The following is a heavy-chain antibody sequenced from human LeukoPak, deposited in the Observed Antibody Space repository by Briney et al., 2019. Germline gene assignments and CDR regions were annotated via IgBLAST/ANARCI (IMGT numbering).Heavy chain of an antibody. J-gene: IGHJ4*02. CDR1: GGSISSGSYY. CDR2: FYSGSM. V-gene: IGHV4-61*02. Sequence: SQTLSLTCTVSGGSISSGSYYWHWIRQPAGKGLEWIGRFYSGSMDYNPSLKSRVTISVDTSKNQFSLKLNSVTAADTAVYFCAREGSGYSTNFDYWGQGTLVTVSS. CDR3: AREGSGYSTNFDY. D-gene: IGHD3-3*01.